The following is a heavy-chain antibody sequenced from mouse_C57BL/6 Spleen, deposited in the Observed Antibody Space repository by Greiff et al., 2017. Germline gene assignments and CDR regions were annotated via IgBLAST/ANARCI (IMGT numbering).Heavy chain of an antibody. CDR1: GYTFTSYW. Sequence: VQLQQPGAELVKPGASVKMSCKASGYTFTSYWITWVKQRPGQGLEWIGDIYPGSGSTNYNEKFKSKATLTVDTSSSTAYMQLSSLTSEDSAVYYCARGNYYSKRYFDYWGQGTTLTVSS. J-gene: IGHJ2*01. V-gene: IGHV1-55*01. D-gene: IGHD2-5*01. CDR2: IYPGSGST. CDR3: ARGNYYSKRYFDY.